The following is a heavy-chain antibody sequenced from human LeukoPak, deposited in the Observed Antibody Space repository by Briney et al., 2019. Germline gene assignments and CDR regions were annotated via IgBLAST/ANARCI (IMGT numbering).Heavy chain of an antibody. V-gene: IGHV3-30-3*01. CDR2: ISYDGSNK. J-gene: IGHJ4*02. CDR1: GFTFSRYA. Sequence: GGSLRLSCAASGFTFSRYAMHWVRQAPGKGLEGVAVISYDGSNKYYADSVKGRFTISRDNSKNTLYLKMNSLRAEDTAVYYCARDRTDLYDFWSGYYFSLWGQGTLVTVSS. D-gene: IGHD3-3*01. CDR3: ARDRTDLYDFWSGYYFSL.